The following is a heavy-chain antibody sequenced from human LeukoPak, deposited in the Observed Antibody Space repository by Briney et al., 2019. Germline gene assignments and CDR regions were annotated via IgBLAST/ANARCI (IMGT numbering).Heavy chain of an antibody. J-gene: IGHJ4*02. CDR2: ISGSGGST. D-gene: IGHD3-10*01. CDR3: AKRVYGSGSYLSGY. CDR1: GFTFSSYA. V-gene: IGHV3-23*01. Sequence: PGGSLRLSCAASGFTFSSYAMSWVRQAPGKGLEWVSAISGSGGSTYYADSVKGRFTISRDNSKNTLYLQMNSLRAEDTAVYYCAKRVYGSGSYLSGYWGQGTLVTVSS.